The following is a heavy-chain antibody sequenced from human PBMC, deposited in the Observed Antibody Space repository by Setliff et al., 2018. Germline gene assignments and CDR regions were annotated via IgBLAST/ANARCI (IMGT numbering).Heavy chain of an antibody. D-gene: IGHD3-10*01. CDR2: VHYSGTT. J-gene: IGHJ4*02. CDR3: ARDRSYYASGSFSKWFDY. V-gene: IGHV4-39*07. Sequence: SETLSLTCSVSGGSLSGSSDYWGWIRQPPGKGLEWIGSVHYSGTTYYNPSLKSRLTMSVDTSKNHFSLKLNSVTAADTATYYCARDRSYYASGSFSKWFDYWGQGALVTVS. CDR1: GGSLSGSSDY.